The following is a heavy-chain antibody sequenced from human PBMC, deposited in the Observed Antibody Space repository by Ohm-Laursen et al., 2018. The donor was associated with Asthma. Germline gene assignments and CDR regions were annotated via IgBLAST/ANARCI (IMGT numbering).Heavy chain of an antibody. CDR2: ISSSGGST. D-gene: IGHD2-15*01. V-gene: IGHV3-23*01. Sequence: SLRLSCAASGFTFSSYAMSWVRQAPGKGLEWVSGISSSGGSTYYADNVKGRFTISRDNSKNTLYLQMNSLRAEDTAVYYCARDLKGFRFDPWGQGTLVTVSS. J-gene: IGHJ5*02. CDR3: ARDLKGFRFDP. CDR1: GFTFSSYA.